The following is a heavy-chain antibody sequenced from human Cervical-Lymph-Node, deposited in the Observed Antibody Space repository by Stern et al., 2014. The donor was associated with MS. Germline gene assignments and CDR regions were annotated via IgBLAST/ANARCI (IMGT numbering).Heavy chain of an antibody. J-gene: IGHJ2*01. Sequence: QVQLVQSGTEVKKPGASVKVSCTGSGATLTSPGFSWVRQAPGQGLEWMGWISSDNNNAKYAERLKGRVTMTTDTSTRTVYMELRSLTSDDTAVYFCATVADYGDYWYFDLWGRGTLVIVSS. V-gene: IGHV1-18*01. CDR1: GATLTSPG. CDR3: ATVADYGDYWYFDL. CDR2: ISSDNNNA. D-gene: IGHD4/OR15-4a*01.